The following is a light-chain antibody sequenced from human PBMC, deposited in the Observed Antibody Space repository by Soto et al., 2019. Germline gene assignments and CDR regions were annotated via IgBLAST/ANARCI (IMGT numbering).Light chain of an antibody. Sequence: DLQMTQSPSSLSASVGDRVTITCRASQSISTYLNWYQQKPGKAPKLLIYAASSLQSGVPSRFSSSGSGTDFTTTNSRLQHEDAATYYRQQSYSTLTFGGGTKVEIK. V-gene: IGKV1-39*01. CDR1: QSISTY. CDR3: QQSYSTLT. J-gene: IGKJ4*01. CDR2: AAS.